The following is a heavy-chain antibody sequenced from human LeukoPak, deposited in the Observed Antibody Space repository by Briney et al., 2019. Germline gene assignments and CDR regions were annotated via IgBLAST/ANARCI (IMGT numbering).Heavy chain of an antibody. CDR3: ARDRIVGATPTLDY. J-gene: IGHJ4*02. V-gene: IGHV3-66*02. CDR1: GFTVSSNY. CDR2: NYSGGST. Sequence: HPGGSLRLSCAASGFTVSSNYMSWVRQAPGKGLEWVSVNYSGGSTYYADSVKGRFTISRDNSKNTLYLQMNSLRAEDTAVYYCARDRIVGATPTLDYWGQGTLVTVSS. D-gene: IGHD1-26*01.